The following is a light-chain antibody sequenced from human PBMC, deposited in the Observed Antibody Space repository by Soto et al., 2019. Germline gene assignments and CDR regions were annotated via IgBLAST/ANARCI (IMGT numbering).Light chain of an antibody. J-gene: IGLJ3*02. V-gene: IGLV2-14*01. CDR1: SSDIGAYDS. CDR3: SSYTSSNTWV. CDR2: EVS. Sequence: QSVLTQPASVSGSPGQSITISCTGSSSDIGAYDSVSWYQQHPGKAPKLMIYEVSNRPSGVSNRFSGFKSGNRASLAISGLQAEDEADYYCSSYTSSNTWVFGGGTKLTVL.